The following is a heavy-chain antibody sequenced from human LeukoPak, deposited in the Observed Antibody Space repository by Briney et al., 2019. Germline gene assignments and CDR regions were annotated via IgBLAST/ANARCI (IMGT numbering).Heavy chain of an antibody. V-gene: IGHV4-39*07. J-gene: IGHJ4*02. CDR1: GGSISSSSYY. D-gene: IGHD3-10*01. CDR2: IYYSGST. CDR3: ARVPRLYYYGSGSPLDY. Sequence: SETLSLTCSVSGGSISSSSYYWGWIRQPPGKGLEWIGSIYYSGSTYYNPSLKSRVTISVDTSKNQFSLKLSSVTAADTAVYYCARVPRLYYYGSGSPLDYWGQGTLVTVSS.